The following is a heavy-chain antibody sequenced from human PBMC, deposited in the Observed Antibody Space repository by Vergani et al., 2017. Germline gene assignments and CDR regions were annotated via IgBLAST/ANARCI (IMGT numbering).Heavy chain of an antibody. Sequence: QVQLQESGPGLVKPSETLSLTCTVSGGSVSSGSYYWGWIRQPPGKGLEWIGYIYYSGSTNYNPSLKRRVTISVDTSKNQFSLKLSSVTAADTAVYYCAKGAHRWYADYWGQGTLVTVSS. D-gene: IGHD6-13*01. J-gene: IGHJ4*02. V-gene: IGHV4-61*01. CDR2: IYYSGST. CDR3: AKGAHRWYADY. CDR1: GGSVSSGSYY.